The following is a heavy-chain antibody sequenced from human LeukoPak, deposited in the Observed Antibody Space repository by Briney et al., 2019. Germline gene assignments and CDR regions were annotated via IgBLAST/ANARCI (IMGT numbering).Heavy chain of an antibody. CDR2: IKAKIHGETI. CDR1: GITLSDFW. V-gene: IGHV3-15*01. Sequence: GGSFRLSCAASGITLSDFWFSWVRQAPGKGLEWVARIKAKIHGETIDYAAPVRGRFIISRDDSRNTVYLQMNSLKFEDTAMYYCTRRSTIWGRGTRVTVSS. J-gene: IGHJ4*02. CDR3: TRRSTI. D-gene: IGHD5-24*01.